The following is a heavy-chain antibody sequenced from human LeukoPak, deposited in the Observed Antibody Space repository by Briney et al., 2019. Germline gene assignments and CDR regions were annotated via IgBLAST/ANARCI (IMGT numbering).Heavy chain of an antibody. V-gene: IGHV4-34*01. CDR2: INHSGST. D-gene: IGHD6-6*01. J-gene: IGHJ4*02. Sequence: SETLSLTRAVYGGSFSGYYWSWIRQPPGKGLEWIGEINHSGSTNYNPSLKSRVTISVDTSKNQFSLKLSSVTAADTAVYYCARVTPGIAARPFDYWGQGTLVTVSS. CDR1: GGSFSGYY. CDR3: ARVTPGIAARPFDY.